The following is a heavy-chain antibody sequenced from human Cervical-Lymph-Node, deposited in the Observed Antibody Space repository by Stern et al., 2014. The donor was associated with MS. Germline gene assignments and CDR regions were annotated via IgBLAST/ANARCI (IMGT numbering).Heavy chain of an antibody. CDR1: GGSTSSTNYY. D-gene: IGHD3-10*01. Sequence: QVQLVESGPGLVKPSETLSLTCTVSGGSTSSTNYYWGWIRQPPGKGLEWIASISHSGSSYSIPPLKSRLTISIDPSKNHFSLKLISVTAADTAVYYCASLNGSGSYPDYWGQGTLVIVSS. J-gene: IGHJ4*02. CDR2: ISHSGSS. V-gene: IGHV4-39*01. CDR3: ASLNGSGSYPDY.